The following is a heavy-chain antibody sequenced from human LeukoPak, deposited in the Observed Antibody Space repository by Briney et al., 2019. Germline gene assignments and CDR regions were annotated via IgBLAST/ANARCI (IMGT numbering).Heavy chain of an antibody. CDR3: ARMEVVTATLDY. V-gene: IGHV4-38-2*02. J-gene: IGHJ4*02. Sequence: SETLSLTCTVSGYSISSGYYWGWIRQPPGKGLEWIGGIYHSGSTYYNPSLKSRVTISVDTSKNQFPLKLSSVTAADTAVYYCARMEVVTATLDYWGQGTLVTVSS. CDR1: GYSISSGYY. D-gene: IGHD2-21*02. CDR2: IYHSGST.